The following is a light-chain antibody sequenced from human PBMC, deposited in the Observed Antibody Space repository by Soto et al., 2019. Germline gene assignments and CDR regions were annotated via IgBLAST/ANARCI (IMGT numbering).Light chain of an antibody. CDR1: QGIRND. CDR2: KAS. CDR3: QHYASFSGT. Sequence: DIKMTKSPSSLSASVGDGVTITGRASQGIRNDLGWYQQKPGKAPKLLIHKASTLETGVPSRFSGSGSRTDFTLTISSLQPDDFATYYCQHYASFSGTFGQGTKVDIK. V-gene: IGKV1-5*03. J-gene: IGKJ1*01.